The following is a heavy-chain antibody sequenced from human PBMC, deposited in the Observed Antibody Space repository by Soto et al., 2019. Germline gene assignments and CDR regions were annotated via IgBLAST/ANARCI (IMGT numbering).Heavy chain of an antibody. CDR2: INPRSGDT. J-gene: IGHJ5*02. V-gene: IGHV1-2*06. CDR1: GYTFIGYY. Sequence: QVQLVQSGAEVKKPGASVKVSCKASGYTFIGYYIHWVRQAPGQGLEWMGRINPRSGDTTYAQKFQGRLTMTRDTSISTASMGLSSLRSDDTAVYSCGRDGVGATPLGWFDPWGQGSLVTVSS. CDR3: GRDGVGATPLGWFDP. D-gene: IGHD1-26*01.